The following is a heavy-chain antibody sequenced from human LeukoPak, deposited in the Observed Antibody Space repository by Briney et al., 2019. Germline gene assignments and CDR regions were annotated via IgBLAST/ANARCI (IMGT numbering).Heavy chain of an antibody. D-gene: IGHD1-26*01. CDR2: INPSGSSA. CDR1: GYSFTSYY. Sequence: ASVKVSCKASGYSFTSYYMHCVRQAPGQGLEWMGFINPSGSSAAYAQKFQGRLTMTRDMFTSTDYMELTSLTSDDTAVYYCARDNSVGETAWWFDPWGQGTLVTVSS. V-gene: IGHV1-46*01. CDR3: ARDNSVGETAWWFDP. J-gene: IGHJ5*02.